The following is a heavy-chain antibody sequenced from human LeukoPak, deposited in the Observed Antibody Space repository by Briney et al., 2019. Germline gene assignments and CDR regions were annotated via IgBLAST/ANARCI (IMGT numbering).Heavy chain of an antibody. CDR2: ISSSGSTI. CDR1: GFTFSSYE. CDR3: TTDGVGVEGATYDN. D-gene: IGHD1-26*01. Sequence: GGSLRLSCAASGFTFSSYEMNWVRQAPGKGLEWVSYISSSGSTIYYADSVKGRFTISRDNAKNSLYLQMNSLKTEDTAVYYCTTDGVGVEGATYDNWGQGTLVSVSS. V-gene: IGHV3-48*03. J-gene: IGHJ4*02.